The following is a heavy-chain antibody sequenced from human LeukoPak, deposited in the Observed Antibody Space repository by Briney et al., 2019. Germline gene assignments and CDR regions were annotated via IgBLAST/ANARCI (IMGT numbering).Heavy chain of an antibody. Sequence: SGPTLMQPTPTLTLTFTFSGFSLTTDQVVVGWVRQPPVKAPEWLTFIYGNNDKRYSSSLSSRLTITKDTSKNQVVLTMTDMASVDTATYYCVHRTTVTSVDVWGRGTLVTVSS. J-gene: IGHJ4*02. CDR3: VHRTTVTSVDV. D-gene: IGHD4-17*01. CDR1: GFSLTTDQVV. CDR2: IYGNNDK. V-gene: IGHV2-5*01.